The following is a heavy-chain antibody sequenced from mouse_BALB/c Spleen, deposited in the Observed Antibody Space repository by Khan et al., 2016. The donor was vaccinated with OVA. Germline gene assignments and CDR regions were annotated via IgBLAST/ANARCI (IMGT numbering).Heavy chain of an antibody. Sequence: QVQLKQSGPGLVQPSQSLSITCTVSGFSLTTYGVHWVRQSPGKGLEWLGVIWRGGSTDYNAAFMSRLSINKDISKSQVFFKMNSLQADDTAIYYCARHSYRYDFSYWGRGTLVTVSA. CDR3: ARHSYRYDFSY. D-gene: IGHD2-12*01. J-gene: IGHJ3*01. V-gene: IGHV2-4-1*01. CDR2: IWRGGST. CDR1: GFSLTTYG.